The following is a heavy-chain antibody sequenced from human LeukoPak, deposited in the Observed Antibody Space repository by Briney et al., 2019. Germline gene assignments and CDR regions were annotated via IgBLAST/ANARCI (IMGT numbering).Heavy chain of an antibody. Sequence: QPGGSLRLSCAASGFTFSSYAMSWVRQAPGKGLEWVSTFSGTSTNSYADAVKGRVTISRDNSTNKLYLQMNSLRAEDTAVYYCAKLKQWQPQRYFFEYWGEGALVAVAS. V-gene: IGHV3-23*01. D-gene: IGHD6-19*01. CDR2: FSGTSTN. J-gene: IGHJ4*02. CDR3: AKLKQWQPQRYFFEY. CDR1: GFTFSSYA.